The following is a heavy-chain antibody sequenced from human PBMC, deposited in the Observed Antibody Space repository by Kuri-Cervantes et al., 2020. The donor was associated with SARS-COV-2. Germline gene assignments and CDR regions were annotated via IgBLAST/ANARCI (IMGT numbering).Heavy chain of an antibody. J-gene: IGHJ6*02. CDR1: GFTFSDYY. CDR3: AKFQRGYQGMDV. D-gene: IGHD5-18*01. V-gene: IGHV3-11*03. Sequence: LSLTCAASGFTFSDYYMSWIRQAPGKGLEWVSYISSSSSYTNYADSVKGRFTISRDNAKNSLYLQMNSLRAEDTAVYYCAKFQRGYQGMDVWGQGTTVTVSS. CDR2: ISSSSSYT.